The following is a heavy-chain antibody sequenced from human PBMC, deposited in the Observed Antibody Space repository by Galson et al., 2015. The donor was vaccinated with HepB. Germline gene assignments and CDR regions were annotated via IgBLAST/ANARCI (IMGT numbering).Heavy chain of an antibody. CDR3: VRHPSAYLGGDPLDWYFDL. D-gene: IGHD2-21*02. CDR1: GYTFHTHW. CDR2: IDPTDSYT. V-gene: IGHV5-10-1*01. Sequence: QSGAEVKKPGESVTISCKGSGYTFHTHWISWVRQRPGKGLEWMGRIDPTDSYTNYNPSFQDRVSMSADKSVFTAYLQWTSLEASDTAIYYCVRHPSAYLGGDPLDWYFDLWGRGTLVTVSS. J-gene: IGHJ2*01.